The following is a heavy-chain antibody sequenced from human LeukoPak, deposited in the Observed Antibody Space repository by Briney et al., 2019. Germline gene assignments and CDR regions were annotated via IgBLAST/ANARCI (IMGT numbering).Heavy chain of an antibody. V-gene: IGHV4-39*07. Sequence: SEIPSLTCTVSGDSISSRTYYWGWVRQPPGKGLEWIGSINYSGTTYYNPSLKSRVTVSVDTSKNQFSLTLSSVTAADTAVYYCARVNIAVVPSTMFDYWGQGILVTVSS. CDR1: GDSISSRTYY. D-gene: IGHD2-2*01. CDR3: ARVNIAVVPSTMFDY. CDR2: INYSGTT. J-gene: IGHJ4*02.